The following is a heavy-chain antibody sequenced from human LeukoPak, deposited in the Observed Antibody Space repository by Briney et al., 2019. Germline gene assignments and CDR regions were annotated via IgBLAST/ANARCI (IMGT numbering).Heavy chain of an antibody. D-gene: IGHD2-15*01. V-gene: IGHV4-38-2*02. J-gene: IGHJ6*03. Sequence: SETLSLTCTVSGYSISNGYYWGWMRQPPGKGLEWIGSIYHSGRTHYNPSLKSRVIISVDTSKNQFSLKLSSVTAADTAVYYCARGRRIVVVLGATRAHRDYYMDVWGKGTTVTVSS. CDR2: IYHSGRT. CDR1: GYSISNGYY. CDR3: ARGRRIVVVLGATRAHRDYYMDV.